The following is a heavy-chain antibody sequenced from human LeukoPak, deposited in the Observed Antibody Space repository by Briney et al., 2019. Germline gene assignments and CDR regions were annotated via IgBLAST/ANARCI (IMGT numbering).Heavy chain of an antibody. J-gene: IGHJ4*02. D-gene: IGHD3-22*01. CDR3: ARDPNPDYYDSSGYYY. CDR2: ISYDGSNK. V-gene: IGHV3-30-3*01. CDR1: GFTFSSYA. Sequence: GGSLRLSCAASGFTFSSYAMHWVRQAPGKGLEWVAVISYDGSNKYYADSVKGRFTISRDNFKNTLYLQMNSLRAEDTAVYYCARDPNPDYYDSSGYYYWGQGTLVTVSS.